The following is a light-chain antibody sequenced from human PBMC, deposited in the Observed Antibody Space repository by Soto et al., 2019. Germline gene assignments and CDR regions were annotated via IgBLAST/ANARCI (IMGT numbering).Light chain of an antibody. CDR1: GSDFGNYNF. CDR2: DVS. Sequence: QSALTQPASVSGSPGQSITISCTGTGSDFGNYNFVSWYQQHPGKVPRLLAFDVSDRPSGISDRFSGSKFGNTASLTISGLHTDDEADYFCSSYSSTRGVIFGGGTKVTVL. V-gene: IGLV2-14*03. CDR3: SSYSSTRGVI. J-gene: IGLJ2*01.